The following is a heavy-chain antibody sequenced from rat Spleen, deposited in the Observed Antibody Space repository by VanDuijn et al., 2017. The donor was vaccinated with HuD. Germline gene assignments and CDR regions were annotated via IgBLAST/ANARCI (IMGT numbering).Heavy chain of an antibody. CDR3: ARHGRGERTYYYVMDA. CDR2: ITNTGGRT. Sequence: EVQLVESGGGLVQPGRSLKLSCVASGFTFNNYWMTWIRQAPGKGLEWVASITNTGGRTYFPDSVKGRFTISRDIAKSTLYLQIDSLKSEDTATYYCARHGRGERTYYYVMDAWGQGVSVTVSS. D-gene: IGHD4-3*01. CDR1: GFTFNNYW. J-gene: IGHJ4*01. V-gene: IGHV5-31*01.